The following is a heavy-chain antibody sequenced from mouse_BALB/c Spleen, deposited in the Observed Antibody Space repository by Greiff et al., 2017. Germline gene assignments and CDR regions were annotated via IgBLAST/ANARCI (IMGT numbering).Heavy chain of an antibody. Sequence: EVQRVESGGDLVKPGGSLKLSCAASGFTFSSYGMSWVRQTPDKRLEWVANISSGGSYTYYPDSVKGRFTISRDNAKNTLYLQMSSLKSEDTAMYYCSRQGDDYDILPMDYWGQGTSVTVSS. V-gene: IGHV5-6*01. D-gene: IGHD2-4*01. J-gene: IGHJ4*01. CDR1: GFTFSSYG. CDR2: ISSGGSYT. CDR3: SRQGDDYDILPMDY.